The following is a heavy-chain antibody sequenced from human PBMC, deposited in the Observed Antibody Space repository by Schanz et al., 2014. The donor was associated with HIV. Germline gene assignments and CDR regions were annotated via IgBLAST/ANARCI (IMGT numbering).Heavy chain of an antibody. CDR2: IKSKAYGGTT. V-gene: IGHV3-49*04. D-gene: IGHD3-10*01. CDR1: GFTFSDFS. J-gene: IGHJ6*02. CDR3: TRVVTRWFGEAHNAMDV. Sequence: QVLESGGGLVQTGGSLRLSCVASGFTFSDFSMNWVRRAPGKGLEWVGFIKSKAYGGTTDYAASVKGRFTISRDDSKSTVYLQMNNLKSEDTAVYYCTRVVTRWFGEAHNAMDVWGQGTTVTVAS.